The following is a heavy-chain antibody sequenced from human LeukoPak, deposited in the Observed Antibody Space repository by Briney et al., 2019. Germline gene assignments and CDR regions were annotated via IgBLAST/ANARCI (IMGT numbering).Heavy chain of an antibody. D-gene: IGHD5-18*01. V-gene: IGHV4-39*07. CDR1: GGSISSSSYY. J-gene: IGHJ4*02. CDR3: ARAALDTAMALFDY. CDR2: IYYSGST. Sequence: PSETLSLTCTVSGGSISSSSYYWGWIRQPPGKGLEWIGNIYYSGSTYYNPSLKSRVTISVDTSKNQFSLKLSSVTAADTAVYYCARAALDTAMALFDYWGQGTLVTVSS.